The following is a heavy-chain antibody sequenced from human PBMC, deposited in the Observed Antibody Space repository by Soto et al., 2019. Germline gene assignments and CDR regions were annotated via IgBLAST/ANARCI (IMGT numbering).Heavy chain of an antibody. CDR3: ARCYCSVGSCYTCWHFDL. Sequence: QVQLVQSGAEVKKPGASVKVSCKASGYTFNNYGISWVRQAPGQGLEWMGWIGPYNGNTDHAQNFQGRVTMTTDTSTKTAYRELRSLRSDDTALYYCARCYCSVGSCYTCWHFDLWGRGTLVTVSS. CDR2: IGPYNGNT. J-gene: IGHJ2*01. V-gene: IGHV1-18*01. CDR1: GYTFNNYG. D-gene: IGHD2-15*01.